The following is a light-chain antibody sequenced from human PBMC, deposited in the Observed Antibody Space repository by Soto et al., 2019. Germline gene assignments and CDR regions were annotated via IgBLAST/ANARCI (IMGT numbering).Light chain of an antibody. CDR3: QQPYSTPIS. CDR1: QSSDSY. V-gene: IGKV1-39*01. CDR2: AAS. J-gene: IGKJ5*01. Sequence: DVQGRLCPCSRSGSVGDRVTINWRASQSSDSYLNWYQQKPGKAPKFLIYAASSLQSGVPSRFSVSGSSADSALIISSFQAKACATYYCQQPYSTPISYAEGTRLEIK.